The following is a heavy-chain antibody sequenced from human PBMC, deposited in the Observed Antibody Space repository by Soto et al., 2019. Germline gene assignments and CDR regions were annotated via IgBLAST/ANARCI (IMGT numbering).Heavy chain of an antibody. J-gene: IGHJ6*02. CDR3: ARTHIAVAGTQRGAYYYYGMDV. CDR2: IDWDDDK. CDR1: GFSLSTGGMC. D-gene: IGHD6-19*01. Sequence: GSGPTLVNPTQTLTLTCTFSGFSLSTGGMCVSWIRQPPGKALEWLALIDWDDDKYYSTSLKTRLTISKDTSKNQVVLTMTNMDPVDTATYYCARTHIAVAGTQRGAYYYYGMDVWGQGTTVTVSS. V-gene: IGHV2-70*01.